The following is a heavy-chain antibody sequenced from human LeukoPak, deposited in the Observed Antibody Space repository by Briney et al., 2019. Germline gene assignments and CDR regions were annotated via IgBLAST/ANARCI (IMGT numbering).Heavy chain of an antibody. J-gene: IGHJ6*03. CDR3: ARGERYYYYYMDV. CDR1: GGSISSGSYY. V-gene: IGHV4-61*09. D-gene: IGHD1-26*01. Sequence: PSETLSLTCTVSGGSISSGSYYWSWIRQPAGKGLEWIGHIYTTGSTNYNPSLKRRVTISLDTSKNQFSLKLSSVTAADTAVYYCARGERYYYYYMDVWGKGTTVTISS. CDR2: IYTTGST.